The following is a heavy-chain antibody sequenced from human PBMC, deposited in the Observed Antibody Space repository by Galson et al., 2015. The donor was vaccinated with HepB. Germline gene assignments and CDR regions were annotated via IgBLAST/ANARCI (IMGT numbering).Heavy chain of an antibody. CDR3: ARDQGSSSWYYGEAFDI. V-gene: IGHV3-48*02. J-gene: IGHJ3*02. CDR2: ISSSSSTI. D-gene: IGHD6-13*01. CDR1: GFTFSSYS. Sequence: SLRLSCAASGFTFSSYSMNWVRQAPGKGLEWVSYISSSSSTIYYADSVKGRFTISRDNAKNSLYLQMNSLRDEDTAVYYCARDQGSSSWYYGEAFDIWGQGTMATVSS.